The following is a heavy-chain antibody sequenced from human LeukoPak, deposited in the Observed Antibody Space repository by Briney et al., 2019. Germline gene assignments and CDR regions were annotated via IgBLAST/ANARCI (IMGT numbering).Heavy chain of an antibody. CDR3: ANSPRRDGYNYYY. CDR2: IYTSGST. J-gene: IGHJ4*02. V-gene: IGHV4-61*02. Sequence: SETLSLTCTVSGGSMSSGSYYWSWIRQPAGKGLEWIGRIYTSGSTNYNPSLKSRVTISVDTSKNQFSLKLSSVTAADTAVYYCANSPRRDGYNYYYWGQGTLVTVSS. CDR1: GGSMSSGSYY. D-gene: IGHD5-24*01.